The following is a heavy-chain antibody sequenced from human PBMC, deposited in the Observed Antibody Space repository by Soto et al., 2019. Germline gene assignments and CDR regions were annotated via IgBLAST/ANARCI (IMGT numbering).Heavy chain of an antibody. Sequence: QGQLVQPVGEVKKPGASLKVSCKASGYNFILHGISWVRQAPGQGLEWMGWISAYNGNTNYAQNFQDRVTMTTDPSTSTVNMELRSLRSDDTAVYYCARVWYDGNSGAFDIWGQGTKVTVSS. CDR3: ARVWYDGNSGAFDI. CDR1: GYNFILHG. V-gene: IGHV1-18*01. J-gene: IGHJ3*02. D-gene: IGHD3-10*01. CDR2: ISAYNGNT.